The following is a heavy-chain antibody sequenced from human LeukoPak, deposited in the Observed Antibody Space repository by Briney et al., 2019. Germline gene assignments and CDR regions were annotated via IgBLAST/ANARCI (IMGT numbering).Heavy chain of an antibody. D-gene: IGHD6-6*01. CDR2: IIPIFGTA. CDR1: GGTFSSYA. Sequence: SVKVSRKASGGTFSSYAISWVRQAPGQGLEWMGRIIPIFGTANYAQKFQGRVTITTDESTSTAYMELSSLRSEDTAVYYCARDAQYSSSSAYFDYWGQGTLVTVSS. V-gene: IGHV1-69*05. J-gene: IGHJ4*02. CDR3: ARDAQYSSSSAYFDY.